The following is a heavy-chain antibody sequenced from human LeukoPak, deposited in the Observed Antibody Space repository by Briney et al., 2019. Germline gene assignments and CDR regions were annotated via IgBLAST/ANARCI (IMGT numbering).Heavy chain of an antibody. Sequence: GGSLRLSCAASGFTFSSYGMDWVRQAPGKGLEWVAVISYDGSNKYYADSVKGRFTISRDNSKNTLYLQMNSLRAEDTAVYYCAKEYPVAAIDVFDIWGQGTMVTVSS. CDR2: ISYDGSNK. CDR3: AKEYPVAAIDVFDI. V-gene: IGHV3-30*18. D-gene: IGHD6-19*01. J-gene: IGHJ3*02. CDR1: GFTFSSYG.